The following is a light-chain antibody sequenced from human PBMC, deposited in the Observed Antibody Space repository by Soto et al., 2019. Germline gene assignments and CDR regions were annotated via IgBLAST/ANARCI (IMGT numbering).Light chain of an antibody. CDR2: GAS. J-gene: IGKJ1*01. Sequence: ETVLTQSPGTLSLSPGERATLSCRASQSVSSNYFAWYQQKPGHAPRLLIYGASTRATGIPDRFSGSGSGTDFTLTISRLEPEDFALYYCKQFGRSPPSWTFGQGTKVEIK. V-gene: IGKV3-20*01. CDR1: QSVSSNY. CDR3: KQFGRSPPSWT.